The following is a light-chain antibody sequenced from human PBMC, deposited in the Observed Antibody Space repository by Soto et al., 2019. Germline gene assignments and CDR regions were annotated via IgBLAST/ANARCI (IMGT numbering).Light chain of an antibody. V-gene: IGKV1-6*01. CDR1: QAILND. CDR3: LQDYDYPRT. CDR2: AAS. Sequence: AIQMTQSPSSLSVSVGDRVTITCRASQAILNDLGWYQQKPGKAPKLLIFAASTLQSGVPSRFSGSGSGTEFTLTISSLQPEDFATYYCLQDYDYPRTFGQGTKVDIK. J-gene: IGKJ1*01.